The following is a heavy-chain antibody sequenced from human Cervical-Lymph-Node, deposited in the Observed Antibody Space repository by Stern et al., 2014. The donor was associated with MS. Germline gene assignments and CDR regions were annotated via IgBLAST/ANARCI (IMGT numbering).Heavy chain of an antibody. Sequence: EVPLVESGGGLEQPGGSLRLSCGASGLTFSDYAMNWVRQAPGKGLQWVSTISVGGRRTYYADSVKGRFTISIDNSKNTLYLQMFSLRADDTAVYYCAKEESDYTSPYYFDTWGQGTLVTVSS. CDR2: ISVGGRRT. D-gene: IGHD4-17*01. CDR3: AKEESDYTSPYYFDT. CDR1: GLTFSDYA. V-gene: IGHV3-23*04. J-gene: IGHJ4*02.